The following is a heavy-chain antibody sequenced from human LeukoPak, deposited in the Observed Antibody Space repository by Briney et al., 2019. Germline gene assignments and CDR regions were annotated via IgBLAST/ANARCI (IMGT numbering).Heavy chain of an antibody. CDR3: ARGGSGNYWDFDY. D-gene: IGHD3-10*01. V-gene: IGHV4-38-2*01. Sequence: SETLSLTCAVSGFSIRSPYYWGWIRQPPGKGLEWIGSVHHSGYTHYNPSLKSRVTTSIDTSNNQFSLKLKLNSVTAADTAAYYCARGGSGNYWDFDYWGQGTLVTVSS. CDR2: VHHSGYT. CDR1: GFSIRSPYY. J-gene: IGHJ4*02.